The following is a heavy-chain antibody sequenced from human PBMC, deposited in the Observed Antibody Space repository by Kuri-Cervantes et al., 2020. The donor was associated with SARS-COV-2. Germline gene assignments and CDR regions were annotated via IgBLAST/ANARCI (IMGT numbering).Heavy chain of an antibody. CDR2: IIPIFGTA. J-gene: IGHJ4*02. Sequence: SVKVSCKASGGNFSSYAISWVRQAPGQGLEWMGGIIPIFGTANYAQKFQGRVTITADKSTSTAYMELSSLRSEDTAVYYCAREGSCSSTSCPSDYWGQGTLVTVSS. D-gene: IGHD2-2*01. V-gene: IGHV1-69*06. CDR1: GGNFSSYA. CDR3: AREGSCSSTSCPSDY.